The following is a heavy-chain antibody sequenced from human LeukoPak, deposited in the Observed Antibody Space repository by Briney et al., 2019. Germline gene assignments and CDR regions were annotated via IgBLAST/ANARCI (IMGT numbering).Heavy chain of an antibody. Sequence: ASVKVSCKASGYTFTGYYMHWVRQAPGQGLEWMGWINPNSGGTNYAQKFQGRVTMTRDTSISTAYMELSRLRSDDTAVYYCARDRRYYDSPYYFDYWGQGTLVTVSS. V-gene: IGHV1-2*02. CDR2: INPNSGGT. D-gene: IGHD3-22*01. CDR3: ARDRRYYDSPYYFDY. J-gene: IGHJ4*02. CDR1: GYTFTGYY.